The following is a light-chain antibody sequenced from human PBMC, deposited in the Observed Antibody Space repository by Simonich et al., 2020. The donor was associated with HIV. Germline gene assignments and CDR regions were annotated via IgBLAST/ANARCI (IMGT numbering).Light chain of an antibody. CDR1: SGSIATNY. J-gene: IGLJ3*02. V-gene: IGLV6-57*03. Sequence: NCMLTQPHSVSESPGKTVTISCTRSSGSIATNYVPWYQQRPGSAPPTVIYEDNQRPSGAPDRFSGSIDSSSHSASLSISGLKTEDEADYYCQSYDSSNKVFGGGTKLTVL. CDR3: QSYDSSNKV. CDR2: EDN.